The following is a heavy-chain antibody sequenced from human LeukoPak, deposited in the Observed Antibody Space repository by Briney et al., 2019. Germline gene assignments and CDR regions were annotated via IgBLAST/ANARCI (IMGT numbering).Heavy chain of an antibody. Sequence: XETLSLTCTVSGGSISSYYWSWIRQPAGKGLEWIGRIYTSGSTNYNPSLKSRVTMSVDTSKNQFSLKLSSVTAADTAVYYCAREADWNDAFDIWGQGTMVTVSS. V-gene: IGHV4-4*07. J-gene: IGHJ3*02. CDR2: IYTSGST. CDR3: AREADWNDAFDI. CDR1: GGSISSYY. D-gene: IGHD1-1*01.